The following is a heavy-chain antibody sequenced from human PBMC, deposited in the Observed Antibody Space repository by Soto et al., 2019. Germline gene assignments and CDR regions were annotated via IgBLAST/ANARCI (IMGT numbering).Heavy chain of an antibody. Sequence: ASVKVSCKASGYTFTGYYMHWVRQAPGQGLEWMGWINPNSGGTNYAQKFQGWVTMTRDTSISTAYMALSRLRSDDTAVYYCARVRRLGGTYDLWSGRHDYHGMYVWGQGTTVTVSS. J-gene: IGHJ6*02. CDR1: GYTFTGYY. D-gene: IGHD3-3*01. CDR3: ARVRRLGGTYDLWSGRHDYHGMYV. V-gene: IGHV1-2*04. CDR2: INPNSGGT.